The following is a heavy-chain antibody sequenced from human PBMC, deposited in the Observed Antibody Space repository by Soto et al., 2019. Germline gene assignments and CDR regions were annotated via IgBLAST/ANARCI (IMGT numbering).Heavy chain of an antibody. CDR1: GFTFSSYA. D-gene: IGHD3-3*01. J-gene: IGHJ6*02. CDR2: ISYDGSNK. V-gene: IGHV3-30-3*01. CDR3: ARDLPTNPSHLPSGPHSYYYGMDV. Sequence: GGSLRLSCAASGFTFSSYAMHWVRQAPGKGLEWVAVISYDGSNKYYADSVKGRFTISRDNSKNTLYLQMNSLRAEDTAVYYCARDLPTNPSHLPSGPHSYYYGMDVWGQGTPVTVSS.